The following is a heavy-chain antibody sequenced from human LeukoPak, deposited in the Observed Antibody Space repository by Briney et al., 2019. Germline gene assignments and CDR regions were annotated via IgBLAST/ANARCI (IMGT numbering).Heavy chain of an antibody. V-gene: IGHV3-53*01. CDR3: ARESHSGYDFGY. J-gene: IGHJ4*02. CDR1: GFTVISSY. Sequence: GGSLRLSCAASGFTVISSYMSWVRQAPGKGLEWVSVIYSGGSTYYADSVKGRFTISRDNSKNTLYLQMNSLRAEDTAVYYCARESHSGYDFGYWCQGTLVTVSS. CDR2: IYSGGST. D-gene: IGHD5-12*01.